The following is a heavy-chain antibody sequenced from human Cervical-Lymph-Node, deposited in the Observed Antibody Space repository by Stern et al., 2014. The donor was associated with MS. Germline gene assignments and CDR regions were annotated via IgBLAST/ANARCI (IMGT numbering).Heavy chain of an antibody. CDR2: IWYDGSNK. Sequence: VQLVESGGGVVQPGRSLRLSCAASGFPXXSYGMHXVXXXPGXGLEWVXXIWYDGSNKYYADSVKGRFTISRDNSKNTLYLQMNSLRAEDTAVYYCARAGKWLDHVTAFYWGQGTLVTVSS. CDR1: GFPXXSYG. D-gene: IGHD6-19*01. CDR3: ARAGKWLDHVTAFY. V-gene: IGHV3-33*01. J-gene: IGHJ4*02.